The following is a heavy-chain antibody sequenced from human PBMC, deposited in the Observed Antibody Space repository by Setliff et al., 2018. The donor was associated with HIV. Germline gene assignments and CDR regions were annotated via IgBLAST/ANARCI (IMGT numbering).Heavy chain of an antibody. D-gene: IGHD6-13*01. Sequence: ASVKVSCKISGYTLTELSIHWVRQAPGKGLEWMANFDPEDGETFYAQKFQGRLTMTEDTSTDTAYMELRSLRSDDTAMYYCARDTDIYSTSLSYFDYWGQGTLVTVSS. CDR3: ARDTDIYSTSLSYFDY. CDR1: GYTLTELS. V-gene: IGHV1-24*01. J-gene: IGHJ4*02. CDR2: FDPEDGET.